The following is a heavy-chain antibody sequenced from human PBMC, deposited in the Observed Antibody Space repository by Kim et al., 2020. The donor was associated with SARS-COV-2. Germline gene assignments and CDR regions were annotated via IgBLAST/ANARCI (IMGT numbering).Heavy chain of an antibody. Sequence: YIYYADSVKGRFTISRDNAKNSLYLQMNSLRAEDTAVYYCARERYSSIDYWGQGTLVTVSS. D-gene: IGHD2-15*01. CDR3: ARERYSSIDY. CDR2: YI. V-gene: IGHV3-21*01. J-gene: IGHJ4*02.